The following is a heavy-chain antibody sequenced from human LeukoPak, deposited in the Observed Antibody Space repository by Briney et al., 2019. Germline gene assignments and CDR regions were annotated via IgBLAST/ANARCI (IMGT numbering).Heavy chain of an antibody. CDR3: AKPYGSGYYFFDN. J-gene: IGHJ4*02. V-gene: IGHV3-74*01. D-gene: IGHD6-19*01. CDR2: INTDGSST. Sequence: GGSLRLSCAASGFTFKNYWMHWVRQALGQGLVWVSRINTDGSSTTFADSVKGRFTISRDNAKNTLYLQMNSLRAEDTAVYYCAKPYGSGYYFFDNWGQGTLVTVSS. CDR1: GFTFKNYW.